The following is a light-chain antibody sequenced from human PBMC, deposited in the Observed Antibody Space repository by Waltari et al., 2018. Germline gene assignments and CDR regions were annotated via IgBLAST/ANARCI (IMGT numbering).Light chain of an antibody. Sequence: QSVLTQPPSVSAAPGQRVPIYCPGGHSNLGNNYVSWYRQFPGTAPKLLIYEDRERPSGVPGRFSGSKSGTSATLDITGLQAGDEADYYCGTWDSSLSGAVFGGGTHLTVL. CDR1: HSNLGNNY. CDR3: GTWDSSLSGAV. CDR2: EDR. V-gene: IGLV1-51*02. J-gene: IGLJ7*01.